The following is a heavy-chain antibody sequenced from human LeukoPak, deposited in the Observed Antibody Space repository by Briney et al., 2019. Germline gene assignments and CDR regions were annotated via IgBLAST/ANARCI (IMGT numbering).Heavy chain of an antibody. CDR2: IIPILGIA. D-gene: IGHD3-22*01. V-gene: IGHV1-69*04. CDR3: ARALYYYDSSGYYYFYFDY. J-gene: IGHJ4*02. Sequence: SVKVSCKASGGTFSSYAISWVRQAPGRGLEWMGRIIPILGIANYAQKFQGRVTITADKSTSTAYMELSGLRSEDTAVYYCARALYYYDSSGYYYFYFDYWGQGTLVTVSS. CDR1: GGTFSSYA.